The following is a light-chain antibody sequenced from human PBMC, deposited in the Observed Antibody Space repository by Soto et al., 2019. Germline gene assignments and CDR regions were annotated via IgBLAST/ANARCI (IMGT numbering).Light chain of an antibody. J-gene: IGLJ1*01. V-gene: IGLV1-51*02. Sequence: QSDLTQAASGSGSPGHSITISCTGTSSDIGGHNAVSWHQQLPGTAPKLLIYENDKRPSGIPDRFSGSKSGTSATLGITGLQTGDEADYYCGTWDSSLSIFVFGTGTKVTVL. CDR1: SSDIGGHNA. CDR3: GTWDSSLSIFV. CDR2: END.